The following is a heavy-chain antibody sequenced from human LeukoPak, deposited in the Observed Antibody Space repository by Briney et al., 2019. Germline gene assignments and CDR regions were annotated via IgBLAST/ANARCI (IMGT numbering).Heavy chain of an antibody. J-gene: IGHJ4*02. CDR1: GFTVSSNY. Sequence: GGSLRLSCAASGFTVSSNYMSWVRQAPGKGLEWVSVIYSGGSTYYADSVKGRFTISRDNSKNTLYLQMNSLRAEDTAVYYCAKDPCSGGSCYSGNFDYWGQGTLVTVSS. CDR2: IYSGGST. D-gene: IGHD2-15*01. CDR3: AKDPCSGGSCYSGNFDY. V-gene: IGHV3-53*01.